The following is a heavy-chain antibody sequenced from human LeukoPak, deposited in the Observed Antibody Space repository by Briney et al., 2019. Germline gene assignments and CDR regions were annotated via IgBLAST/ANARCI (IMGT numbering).Heavy chain of an antibody. CDR3: AKDGSGSLEGLSFDP. Sequence: GSLRLSCAASGFTFSSYGMHWVRQAPGKGLEWVAVISYDGSNKYYADSVKGRFTISRDNSKNTLYLQMNSLRAEDTAVYYCAKDGSGSLEGLSFDPWGQGTLVTVSS. J-gene: IGHJ5*02. CDR2: ISYDGSNK. D-gene: IGHD3-10*01. CDR1: GFTFSSYG. V-gene: IGHV3-30*18.